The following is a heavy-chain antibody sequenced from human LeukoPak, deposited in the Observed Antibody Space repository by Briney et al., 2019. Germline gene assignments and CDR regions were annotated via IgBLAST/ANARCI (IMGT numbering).Heavy chain of an antibody. J-gene: IGHJ4*02. D-gene: IGHD4-17*01. CDR1: GFTFSSNG. Sequence: GGSLRLSCAASGFTFSSNGMNWVRQAPGKGLEWVSYISATGGTIYYADSVKGRFTISRDNAKNSLYLQMNSLRAEDTAVYYCAKDRVYGGLTTETTACDYWGQGTLVTVSS. V-gene: IGHV3-48*03. CDR3: AKDRVYGGLTTETTACDY. CDR2: ISATGGTI.